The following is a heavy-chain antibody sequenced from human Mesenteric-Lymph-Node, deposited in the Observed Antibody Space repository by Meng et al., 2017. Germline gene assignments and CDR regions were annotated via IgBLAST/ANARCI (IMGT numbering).Heavy chain of an antibody. J-gene: IGHJ4*02. CDR1: GFTFSDYY. V-gene: IGHV3-11*01. D-gene: IGHD3-10*01. CDR3: ARSGLLWFGERDFDY. CDR2: ISSSGSTI. Sequence: GESLKISCAASGFTFSDYYMSWIRQAPGKGLEWVSYISSSGSTIYYADSVKGRFTISRDNAKNSLYLQMNSLRAEDTAVYYCARSGLLWFGERDFDYWGQGTLVTVSS.